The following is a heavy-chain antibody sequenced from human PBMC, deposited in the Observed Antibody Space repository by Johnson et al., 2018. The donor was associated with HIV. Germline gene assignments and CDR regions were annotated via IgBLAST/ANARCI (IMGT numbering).Heavy chain of an antibody. J-gene: IGHJ3*02. CDR2: ISYDGSNK. CDR1: GFTFNTYA. Sequence: QVQLVESGGGVVQPGRSLRLSCAASGFTFNTYAMHWVRQAPGKGLEWVAVISYDGSNKYYADSVKGRFTISSDNSKNTLYLQMNSLRAEDTAVYYCARDNYSSGWYWAFGDAFDIWGQGTMVTVSS. CDR3: ARDNYSSGWYWAFGDAFDI. D-gene: IGHD6-19*01. V-gene: IGHV3-30*04.